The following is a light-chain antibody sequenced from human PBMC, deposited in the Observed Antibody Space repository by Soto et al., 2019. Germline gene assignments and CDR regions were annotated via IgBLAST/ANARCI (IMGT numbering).Light chain of an antibody. V-gene: IGKV2D-29*01. CDR2: EVF. CDR1: QSLLKSDGETY. Sequence: EIVMTQTPLSLSVSPGQPASISCKSSQSLLKSDGETYLYWYLQKPGQPPQLLVYEVFNRFSGVPERHSGSGSGTDFTLTISRVEAGDVGIYFCMQSVRRPLTFGGGTKVEIK. J-gene: IGKJ4*01. CDR3: MQSVRRPLT.